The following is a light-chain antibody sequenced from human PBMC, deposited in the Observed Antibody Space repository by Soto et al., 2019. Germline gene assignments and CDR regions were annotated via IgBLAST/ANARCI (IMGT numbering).Light chain of an antibody. CDR3: QYYNSYSDA. J-gene: IGKJ2*01. CDR1: QTISSR. CDR2: KAS. V-gene: IGKV1-5*03. Sequence: IQLTQSPFTLSVSVGDSVPLTCRASQTISSRLAWYQQKPGKAPKLLIYKASTLKSGVPSRFSGSGSGTEFTLTISSLQPDDFAAYCCQYYNSYSDAFGHGAKVQ.